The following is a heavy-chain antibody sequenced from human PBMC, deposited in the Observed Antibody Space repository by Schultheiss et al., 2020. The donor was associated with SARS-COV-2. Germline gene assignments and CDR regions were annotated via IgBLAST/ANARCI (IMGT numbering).Heavy chain of an antibody. CDR1: GFTFSSYA. V-gene: IGHV3-21*06. Sequence: GGSLRLSCAASGFTFSSYAMHWVRQAPGKGLEWVSSISSSSSYIYYADSVKGRVTISRDNAKNSLYLQMNSLRDEDTAVYYCARDARYAIDMRGQGTMVTVSS. CDR3: ARDARYAIDM. J-gene: IGHJ3*02. CDR2: ISSSSSYI.